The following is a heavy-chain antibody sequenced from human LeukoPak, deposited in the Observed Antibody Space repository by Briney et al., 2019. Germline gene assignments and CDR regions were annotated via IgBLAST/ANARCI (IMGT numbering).Heavy chain of an antibody. CDR2: ISYDGTNK. J-gene: IGHJ4*02. Sequence: GGSLRLSCAASGFTFSSYGMHWVRQAPGKGLEWLAIISYDGTNKYYADSVKGRFTISRDNAKNSLYLQMNSLRAEDTAVYYCAMGDYDILTGYPFDYWGQGTLVTVSS. D-gene: IGHD3-9*01. CDR3: AMGDYDILTGYPFDY. CDR1: GFTFSSYG. V-gene: IGHV3-30*03.